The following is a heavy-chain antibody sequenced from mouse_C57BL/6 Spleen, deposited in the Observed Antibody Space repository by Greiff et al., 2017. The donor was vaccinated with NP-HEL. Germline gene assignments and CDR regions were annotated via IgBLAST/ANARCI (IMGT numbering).Heavy chain of an antibody. CDR2: IYPGSGST. D-gene: IGHD2-3*01. Sequence: QVQLQQPGAELVKPGASVKMSCKASGYTFTSYWITWVKQRPGQGLEWIGDIYPGSGSTNYNEKFKSKATLTVDTSSSTAYMQLSSMTSEDSAVDYGAREGVYDGYSHFDYWGQGTTLTVSS. V-gene: IGHV1-55*01. CDR3: AREGVYDGYSHFDY. J-gene: IGHJ2*01. CDR1: GYTFTSYW.